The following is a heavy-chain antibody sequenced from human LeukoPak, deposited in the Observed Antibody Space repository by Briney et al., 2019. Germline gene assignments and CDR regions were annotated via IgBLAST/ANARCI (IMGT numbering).Heavy chain of an antibody. CDR1: GFAFSSYG. J-gene: IGHJ4*02. CDR3: AKDRASGYSYVPFDY. V-gene: IGHV3-30*02. Sequence: GGPLRLSCAASGFAFSSYGMHWVRQAPGKGLEWVAFIRYDGSNKYYADSVKGRFTISRDNSKNTLYLQMNSLRAEDTAVYYCAKDRASGYSYVPFDYWGQGTLVTVSS. CDR2: IRYDGSNK. D-gene: IGHD5-18*01.